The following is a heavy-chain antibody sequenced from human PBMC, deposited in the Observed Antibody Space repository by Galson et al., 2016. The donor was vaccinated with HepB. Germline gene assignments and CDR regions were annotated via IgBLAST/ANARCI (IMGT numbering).Heavy chain of an antibody. CDR3: AGTSDHVYYGMDV. CDR1: GFTFSSYV. CDR2: ILYDGSNK. D-gene: IGHD1-14*01. J-gene: IGHJ6*02. V-gene: IGHV3-30-3*01. Sequence: SLRLSCAASGFTFSSYVMHWFRQAPGKGLEWVALILYDGSNKYYADSVKGRFTISRDNSKNTLYLQMNSLRAEDTAVYYCAGTSDHVYYGMDVWGQGTTATVAS.